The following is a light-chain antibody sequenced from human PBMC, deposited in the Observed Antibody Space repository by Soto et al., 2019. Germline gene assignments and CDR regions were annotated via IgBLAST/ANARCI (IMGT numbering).Light chain of an antibody. CDR1: QSISSN. CDR2: DES. V-gene: IGKV3-15*01. Sequence: ETVMTQSPVTLSVSPGDTATLSCRASQSISSNLAWYQQKTGQGPRLLIYDESTRATDIPDRFSGSGSGAELTLTINRLQSGDFGIFYCQKYNNWPWTFGQGTKVDIK. CDR3: QKYNNWPWT. J-gene: IGKJ1*01.